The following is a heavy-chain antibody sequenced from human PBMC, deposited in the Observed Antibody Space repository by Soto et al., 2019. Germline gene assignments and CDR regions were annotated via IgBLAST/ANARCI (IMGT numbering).Heavy chain of an antibody. Sequence: QVQLEQWGAGLLKPSETLSLTCAVYGGSFSAYYWSWIRQPPGKGLEWIGEINHSGSTNHNPSLKNRVTISGDTSKNQFSLKLSSVTAADTAVYYCARTSRFEYWGQGTLVTVSS. D-gene: IGHD6-6*01. CDR2: INHSGST. J-gene: IGHJ4*02. V-gene: IGHV4-34*01. CDR3: ARTSRFEY. CDR1: GGSFSAYY.